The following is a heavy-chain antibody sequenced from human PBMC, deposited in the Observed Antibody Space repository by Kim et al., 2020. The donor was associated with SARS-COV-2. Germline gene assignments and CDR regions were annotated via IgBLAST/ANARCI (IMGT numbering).Heavy chain of an antibody. CDR2: IYYSGST. CDR3: ARLVGVGYCSSTSCPPPYYYYGMDV. D-gene: IGHD2-2*01. V-gene: IGHV4-59*08. CDR1: GGSISSYY. J-gene: IGHJ6*02. Sequence: SETLSLTCTVSGGSISSYYWSWIRQPPGKGLEWIGYIYYSGSTNYNPSLKSRVTISVDTSKNQFSLKLSSVTAADTAVYYCARLVGVGYCSSTSCPPPYYYYGMDVWGQGTTVTVSS.